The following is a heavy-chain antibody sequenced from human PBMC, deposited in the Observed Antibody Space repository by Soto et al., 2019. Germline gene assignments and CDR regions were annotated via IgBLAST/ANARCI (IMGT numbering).Heavy chain of an antibody. CDR1: GGSISSYY. V-gene: IGHV4-4*07. CDR2: IYTSGST. J-gene: IGHJ5*02. CDR3: AREITMVRGVNNWFDP. D-gene: IGHD3-10*01. Sequence: QVQLQESGPGLVKPSETLSLTCTVSGGSISSYYWSWIRQPAGKGLEGIGRIYTSGSTNYNPSLKSRVTMSVDTSKNQFSLKLSSVTAADTAVYYCAREITMVRGVNNWFDPWGQGTLVTVSS.